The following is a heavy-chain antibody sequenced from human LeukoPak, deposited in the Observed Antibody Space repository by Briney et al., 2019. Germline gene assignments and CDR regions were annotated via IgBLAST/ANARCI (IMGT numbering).Heavy chain of an antibody. D-gene: IGHD2/OR15-2a*01. CDR1: GFTFSSYA. J-gene: IGHJ4*02. Sequence: GRSLRLSCAASGFTFSSYAMHWVRQAPGKGLEWVAVISYDGSNKYYADSVKGRFTISRDNSKNTLYLQMNSLRAEDTAVYYCARVRDRNIWLYYFDYWGQGTLVTVSS. CDR3: ARVRDRNIWLYYFDY. V-gene: IGHV3-30*04. CDR2: ISYDGSNK.